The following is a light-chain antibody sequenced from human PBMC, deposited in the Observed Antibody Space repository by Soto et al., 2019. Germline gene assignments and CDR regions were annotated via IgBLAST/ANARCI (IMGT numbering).Light chain of an antibody. CDR1: SSNIGAGYD. CDR2: GGS. J-gene: IGLJ1*01. V-gene: IGLV1-40*01. Sequence: VLTQPPSVSGAPGQRVTISCTGSSSNIGAGYDVHWYQHQPGTAPKLLIYGGSSRPSGVPDRFSGPKSGTSASLAITGLQAEDEADYYCQSYDRSLSGTVFGTGTKVTVL. CDR3: QSYDRSLSGTV.